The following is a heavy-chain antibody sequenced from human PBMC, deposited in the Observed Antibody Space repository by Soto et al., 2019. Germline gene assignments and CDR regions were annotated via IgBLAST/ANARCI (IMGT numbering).Heavy chain of an antibody. CDR1: GGSFSGYY. D-gene: IGHD3-16*02. J-gene: IGHJ5*02. CDR2: INHSGST. V-gene: IGHV4-34*01. CDR3: ARVLFDYVWGSYPYPNWFAP. Sequence: PSETLSLTCAVYGGSFSGYYWSWIRQPPGKGLEWIGEINHSGSTNYNPSLKSRVTISVDTSKNQFSLKLSSVTAADTAVYYCARVLFDYVWGSYPYPNWFAPWGQGTLVTVSS.